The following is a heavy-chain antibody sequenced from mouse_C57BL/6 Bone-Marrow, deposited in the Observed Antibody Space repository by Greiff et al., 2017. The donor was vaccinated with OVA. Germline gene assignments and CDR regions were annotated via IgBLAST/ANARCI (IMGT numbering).Heavy chain of an antibody. CDR1: GYTFTSYW. J-gene: IGHJ2*01. CDR2: IYPGNSDT. V-gene: IGHV1-5*01. Sequence: EVQLQQSGPVLARPGASVKMSCKTSGYTFTSYWMHWVKQRPGQGLEWIGAIYPGNSDTSYNQKFKGKAKLTAVTSASTAYMELSSLTNEDSAVYYCTRRRGHRGWYFDYWGQVTTLTVSS. CDR3: TRRRGHRGWYFDY. D-gene: IGHD6-1*01.